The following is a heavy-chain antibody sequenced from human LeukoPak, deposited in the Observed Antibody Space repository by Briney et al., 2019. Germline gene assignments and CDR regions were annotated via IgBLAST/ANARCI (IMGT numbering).Heavy chain of an antibody. J-gene: IGHJ6*02. V-gene: IGHV1-2*02. Sequence: ASVKVSCTASGYTFTGYYMHWVRQAPGQGLEWMGWINPNSGGTNYAQKFQGRVTMTRDTSISTAYMELSRLRSDDTAVYYCARRIVVGYGMDVWGQGTTVTVSS. D-gene: IGHD3-22*01. CDR1: GYTFTGYY. CDR2: INPNSGGT. CDR3: ARRIVVGYGMDV.